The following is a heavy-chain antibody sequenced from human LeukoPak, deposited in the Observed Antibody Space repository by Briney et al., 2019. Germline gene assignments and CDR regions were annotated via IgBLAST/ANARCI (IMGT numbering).Heavy chain of an antibody. CDR2: ISGSGGST. CDR1: GFTFSSYA. D-gene: IGHD2-15*01. CDR3: ARSYCSGGSCYEFDY. Sequence: GGSLRLSCAASGFTFSSYAMSWVRQAPGKGLEWVSAISGSGGSTYYADSVKGRFTISRDNSKNTLYLQMNSLRAEDTAVYYCARSYCSGGSCYEFDYWGQGNLVTVSS. V-gene: IGHV3-23*01. J-gene: IGHJ4*02.